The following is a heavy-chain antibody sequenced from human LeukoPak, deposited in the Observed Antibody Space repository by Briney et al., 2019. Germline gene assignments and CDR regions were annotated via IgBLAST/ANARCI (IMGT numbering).Heavy chain of an antibody. J-gene: IGHJ4*02. CDR1: GFTFSSYG. CDR2: IWYDGSNK. V-gene: IGHV3-33*01. CDR3: ARDREGADFDY. D-gene: IGHD3-10*01. Sequence: PGGSLRLSCAASGFTFSSYGMHWVRQAPGKGLEWVAVIWYDGSNKYYADSVKGRFTISRDNSKNTLYLQMNSLRVEDTAVYYCARDREGADFDYWGQGTLVTVSS.